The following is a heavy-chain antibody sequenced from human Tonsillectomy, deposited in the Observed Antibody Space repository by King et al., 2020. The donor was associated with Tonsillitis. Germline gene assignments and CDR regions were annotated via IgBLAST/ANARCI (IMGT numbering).Heavy chain of an antibody. CDR1: GGSISSSSYY. J-gene: IGHJ3*02. CDR2: IYYSGST. V-gene: IGHV4-39*01. Sequence: QLQESGPGLVKPSETLSLTCSVSGGSISSSSYYWGWIRQPPGKGLEWIGSIYYSGSTYYNPSLKSRVTISVDTSKNQFSLKRSAVTAADTAVYYYARLGWGATFDIWGQGTMVTVSS. CDR3: ARLGWGATFDI. D-gene: IGHD3-16*01.